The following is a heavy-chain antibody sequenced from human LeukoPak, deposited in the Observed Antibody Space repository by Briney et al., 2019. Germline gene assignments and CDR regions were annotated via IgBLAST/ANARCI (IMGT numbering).Heavy chain of an antibody. V-gene: IGHV4-59*12. CDR3: ARTSCSSTSCLDY. J-gene: IGHJ4*02. Sequence: SETLSLTCTVSGGSISSYYWSWIRQPPGKGLEWIGYIYYSGSTNYNPSLKSRVTISVDRSKNQFSLKLSSVTAADTAVYYCARTSCSSTSCLDYWGQGTLVTVSS. D-gene: IGHD2-2*01. CDR1: GGSISSYY. CDR2: IYYSGST.